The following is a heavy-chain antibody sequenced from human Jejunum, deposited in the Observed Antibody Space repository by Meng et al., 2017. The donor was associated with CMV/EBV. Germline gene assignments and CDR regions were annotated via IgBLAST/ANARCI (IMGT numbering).Heavy chain of an antibody. CDR1: GYTFTRYP. CDR2: INTNTGNP. Sequence: QVQPVQSGSELKKPGASVKVSCKASGYTFTRYPMNWVRQAPGQGLEWMGWINTNTGNPTYAQGFTGRFVFSLDTSVSTAYLQISSLKAADTAVYYCARLYCSGGSCYTIDYWGQGTLVTVSS. CDR3: ARLYCSGGSCYTIDY. J-gene: IGHJ4*02. V-gene: IGHV7-4-1*02. D-gene: IGHD2-15*01.